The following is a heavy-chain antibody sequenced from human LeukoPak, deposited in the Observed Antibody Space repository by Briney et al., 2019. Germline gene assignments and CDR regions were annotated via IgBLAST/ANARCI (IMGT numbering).Heavy chain of an antibody. Sequence: GESLKISCQGSEYSFATYWIAWLRQMPGKGLEWMGIIYPSDSDTRYSPSFRGQVTISADKSIKTAYLQWSSLKASDTANCARPLQGIVGATGFDYWGQGTLVTVSS. J-gene: IGHJ4*02. CDR2: IYPSDSDT. CDR3: ARPLQGIVGATGFDY. CDR1: EYSFATYW. D-gene: IGHD1-26*01. V-gene: IGHV5-51*01.